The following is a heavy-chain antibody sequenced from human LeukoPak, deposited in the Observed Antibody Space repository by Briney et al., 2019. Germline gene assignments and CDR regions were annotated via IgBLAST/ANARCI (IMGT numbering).Heavy chain of an antibody. D-gene: IGHD2-2*01. CDR3: AVVPAAMGDWFDP. Sequence: ASVKVSCKASGYTFTSYYMHWVRQAPGQGLEWMGIINPSGGSTSYALKFQGRVTMTRDTSTSTVYMELSSLRSEDTAVYYCAVVPAAMGDWFDPWGQGTLVTVSS. CDR1: GYTFTSYY. J-gene: IGHJ5*02. CDR2: INPSGGST. V-gene: IGHV1-46*01.